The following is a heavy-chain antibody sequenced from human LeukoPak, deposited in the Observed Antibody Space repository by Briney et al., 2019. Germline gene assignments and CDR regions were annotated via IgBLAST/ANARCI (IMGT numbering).Heavy chain of an antibody. Sequence: SETLSLTCTVSGGSISSGGYYWSWIRQHPGKGLEWIGYIYYSGSTYYNPSLKSRVTISVDTSKNQFSLKLSSVTAADTAVYYCAREVWIQLWYSGGYYYYGMDVWGQGTTVTVSS. V-gene: IGHV4-31*03. CDR2: IYYSGST. J-gene: IGHJ6*02. CDR3: AREVWIQLWYSGGYYYYGMDV. D-gene: IGHD5-18*01. CDR1: GGSISSGGYY.